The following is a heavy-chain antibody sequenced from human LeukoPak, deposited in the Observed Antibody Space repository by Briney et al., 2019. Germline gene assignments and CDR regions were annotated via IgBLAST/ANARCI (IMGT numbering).Heavy chain of an antibody. CDR2: IIPIFGTA. Sequence: SVKVSCKASGGTLSSYAISWVRQAPGQGLEWKGGIIPIFGTANYAQKFQGRVTITADESTSTAYMELSSLRSEDTAVYYCARLGSYCSSTSCYTRKGYYYYYMDVWGKGTTVTVSS. V-gene: IGHV1-69*13. D-gene: IGHD2-2*02. CDR1: GGTLSSYA. J-gene: IGHJ6*03. CDR3: ARLGSYCSSTSCYTRKGYYYYYMDV.